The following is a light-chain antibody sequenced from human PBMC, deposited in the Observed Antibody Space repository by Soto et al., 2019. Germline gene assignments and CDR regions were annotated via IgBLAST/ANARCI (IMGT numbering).Light chain of an antibody. Sequence: DVVMTQTPLSLSVAPGQPASISCKSSQSLLHITGETFLFWYLQKPGQSPQLLIYEVSTRVSGVPDRLSGSGSGTDFTLEISRVETDDVGIYYCTQSTQLPPTFGQGTRLEIK. CDR2: EVS. CDR3: TQSTQLPPT. J-gene: IGKJ5*01. V-gene: IGKV2D-29*02. CDR1: QSLLHITGETF.